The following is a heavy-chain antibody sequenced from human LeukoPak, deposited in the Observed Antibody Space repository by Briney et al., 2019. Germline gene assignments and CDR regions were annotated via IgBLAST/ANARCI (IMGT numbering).Heavy chain of an antibody. V-gene: IGHV1-46*01. CDR2: INPTGGST. CDR3: ATPGVHYDPSGYYPFQH. Sequence: VASVKVSCKASGYTFTTYYIHWVRQAPGQGLEWMGIINPTGGSTTYAQKFQGRVTMTRDTATSTAYMELSSLSSEDTAVYYCATPGVHYDPSGYYPFQHWGQGTLVTVSS. J-gene: IGHJ1*01. CDR1: GYTFTTYY. D-gene: IGHD3-22*01.